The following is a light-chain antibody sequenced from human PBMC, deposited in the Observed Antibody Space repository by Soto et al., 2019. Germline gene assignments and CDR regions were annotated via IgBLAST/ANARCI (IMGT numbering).Light chain of an antibody. CDR2: GAS. J-gene: IGKJ4*01. V-gene: IGKV3-15*01. CDR3: QQYNNWPPLT. Sequence: EIVMTQSPATLSVSPGERATLSCRASQSVSSNLARYQQKPGQAPRLLIYGASTRATGIPARFSGSGSGTVFTLTISSLQYEDFAVYYCQQYNNWPPLTFGGGTKVEIK. CDR1: QSVSSN.